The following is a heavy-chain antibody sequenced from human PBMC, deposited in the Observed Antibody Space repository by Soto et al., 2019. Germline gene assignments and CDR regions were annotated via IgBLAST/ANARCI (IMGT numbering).Heavy chain of an antibody. CDR1: GFTFSSYG. V-gene: IGHV3-33*01. CDR2: IWYDGSNK. D-gene: IGHD3-10*01. J-gene: IGHJ4*02. Sequence: QVQLVESGGGVVQPGRSLRLSCAASGFTFSSYGMHWVRQAPGKGLEWVAVIWYDGSNKYYADSVKGRFTISRDNSKNPRYLQMNSRGAEDTVVYYCARDYYGSGDWGKGPLVTVSS. CDR3: ARDYYGSGD.